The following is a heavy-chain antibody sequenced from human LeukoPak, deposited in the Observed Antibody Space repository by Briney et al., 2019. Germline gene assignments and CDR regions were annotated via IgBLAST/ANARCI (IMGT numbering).Heavy chain of an antibody. CDR1: GFTFSSYG. J-gene: IGHJ4*02. CDR2: IRYDGSNK. Sequence: GGSLRLSCAASGFTFSSYGMHWVRQAPGKGLEWVAFIRYDGSNKYYADSVKGRFTISRDNSKNTLYLQMNSLRAEDTAVYYCAKVGVYYDRPDFDYWGQGTLVTVSS. V-gene: IGHV3-30*02. D-gene: IGHD3-22*01. CDR3: AKVGVYYDRPDFDY.